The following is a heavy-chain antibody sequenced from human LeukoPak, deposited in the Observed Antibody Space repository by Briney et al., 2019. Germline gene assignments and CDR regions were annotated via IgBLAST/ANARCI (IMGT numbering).Heavy chain of an antibody. CDR2: ISYGGSNK. CDR3: AKSGLWFGEALDY. D-gene: IGHD3-10*01. CDR1: GFTFSSYG. V-gene: IGHV3-30*18. J-gene: IGHJ4*02. Sequence: GRSLRLSCAASGFTFSSYGMHWVRQAPGKGLEWVAVISYGGSNKHYADSVKGRFTISRDNSKNTLYLQMNSLRAEDTAVYYCAKSGLWFGEALDYWGQGTLVTVSS.